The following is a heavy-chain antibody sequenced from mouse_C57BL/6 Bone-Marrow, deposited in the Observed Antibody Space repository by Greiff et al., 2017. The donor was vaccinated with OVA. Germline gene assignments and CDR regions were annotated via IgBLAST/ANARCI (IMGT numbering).Heavy chain of an antibody. CDR2: IYPGSGST. D-gene: IGHD1-1*01. CDR3: ARCMRVYYCGSSYWYFDV. V-gene: IGHV1-55*01. Sequence: QVQLQQPGAELVKPGASVKMSCKASGYTFTSYWITWVKQRPGQGLEWIGDIYPGSGSTNYNEQFMSKATLTVDTSSSTAYMQLSSLTSEDSAVYYCARCMRVYYCGSSYWYFDVWGKGTTVTVSS. CDR1: GYTFTSYW. J-gene: IGHJ1*03.